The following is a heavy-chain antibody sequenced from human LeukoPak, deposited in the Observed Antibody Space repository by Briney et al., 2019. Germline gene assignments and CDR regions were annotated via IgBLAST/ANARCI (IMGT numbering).Heavy chain of an antibody. Sequence: GGSLRLSCAASGFTFSSYAMSWVRQAPGKGLEWVSAISGSGGSTYYADSVNGRFTISRDNSKNTLYLQMNSLRAEDTAVYYCAKRNRGSSYGSGKPDNWFDPWGQGTLVTVSS. CDR3: AKRNRGSSYGSGKPDNWFDP. V-gene: IGHV3-23*01. CDR2: ISGSGGST. J-gene: IGHJ5*02. D-gene: IGHD3-10*01. CDR1: GFTFSSYA.